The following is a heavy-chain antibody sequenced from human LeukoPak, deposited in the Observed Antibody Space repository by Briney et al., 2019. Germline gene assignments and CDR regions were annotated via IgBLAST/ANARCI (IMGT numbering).Heavy chain of an antibody. D-gene: IGHD3-22*01. CDR1: GFTFSSYW. CDR2: IKQDGSEK. CDR3: AKDDSSGYYDAFDI. Sequence: GGSLRLSCAASGFTFSSYWMSWVRQAPGKGLEWVANIKQDGSEKHYVDSVKGRFTISRDNAKNSLYLQMNNLRAEDTAVYYCAKDDSSGYYDAFDIWGQGTMVTVSS. J-gene: IGHJ3*02. V-gene: IGHV3-7*01.